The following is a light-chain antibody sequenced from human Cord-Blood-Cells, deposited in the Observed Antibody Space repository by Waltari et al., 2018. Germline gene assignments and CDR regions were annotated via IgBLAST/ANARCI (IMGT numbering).Light chain of an antibody. CDR2: KDS. CDR1: ALPKQY. CDR3: QSADSSGTYGV. V-gene: IGLV3-25*03. J-gene: IGLJ3*02. Sequence: SYELTQPPSVSVSPRQTARITCSGDALPKQYAYWYQQKPGQAPVLVIYKDSERPSGIPERFSGSSSGTTVTLTISGVQAEDEADYYCQSADSSGTYGVFGGGTKLTVL.